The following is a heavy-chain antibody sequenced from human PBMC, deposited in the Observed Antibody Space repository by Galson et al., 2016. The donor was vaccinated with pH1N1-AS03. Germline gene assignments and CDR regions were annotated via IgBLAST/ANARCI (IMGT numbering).Heavy chain of an antibody. D-gene: IGHD3-16*02. Sequence: SLTCAVSGVSFRGHYWNWIRQAPGKGLEWIGEINYYGTPSYNPSLRGRATPSLDTSKNHFSLDLTSVTAADTAVYYCAKASNGDIWGSYRSVKYWGQGSRVIVSS. CDR2: INYYGTP. CDR1: GVSFRGHY. CDR3: AKASNGDIWGSYRSVKY. V-gene: IGHV4-34*01. J-gene: IGHJ4*02.